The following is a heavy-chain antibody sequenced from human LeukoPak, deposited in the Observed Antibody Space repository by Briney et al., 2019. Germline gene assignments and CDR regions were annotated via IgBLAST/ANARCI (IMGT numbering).Heavy chain of an antibody. J-gene: IGHJ4*02. V-gene: IGHV4-34*01. CDR1: GGSFSGHY. D-gene: IGHD6-13*01. CDR3: ARGSRAAGTLGTFDY. CDR2: INHSGST. Sequence: KPSETLSLTCAVYGGSFSGHYWSWIRQPPGKGLEWIGEINHSGSTNYNPSLKSRVTISVDTSKNQFSLKLSSVTAADTAVYYCARGSRAAGTLGTFDYWGQGTLVTVSS.